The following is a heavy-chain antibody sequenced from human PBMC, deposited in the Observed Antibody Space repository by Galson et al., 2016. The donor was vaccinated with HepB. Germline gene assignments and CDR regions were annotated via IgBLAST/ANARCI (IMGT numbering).Heavy chain of an antibody. V-gene: IGHV3-30-3*01. Sequence: LRLSCAASEFSFSRYAMHWVRQAPGKGLEWVAVISYDGSKKFYGDSVKGRFTISRDNSKNTLYLQMHSLRPDDTAVYYCARDGGYSYGSFDHWGQGTLVTVSS. CDR3: ARDGGYSYGSFDH. D-gene: IGHD5-18*01. CDR1: EFSFSRYA. CDR2: ISYDGSKK. J-gene: IGHJ4*02.